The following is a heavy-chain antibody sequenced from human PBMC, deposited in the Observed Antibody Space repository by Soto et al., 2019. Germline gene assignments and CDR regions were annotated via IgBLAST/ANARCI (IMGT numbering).Heavy chain of an antibody. D-gene: IGHD4-17*01. J-gene: IGHJ4*02. CDR3: ARAPGGYGDYLLD. Sequence: QVQLVQSGAEVKKPGSSVKVSCKASGGTFSSYTISWVRQAPGQGLEWIGRIIPILGIANYAQKFQGRVTMTADKSTTTAYMELSSLRSEDTAVYYCARAPGGYGDYLLDWGQGTLVTVSS. CDR2: IIPILGIA. CDR1: GGTFSSYT. V-gene: IGHV1-69*02.